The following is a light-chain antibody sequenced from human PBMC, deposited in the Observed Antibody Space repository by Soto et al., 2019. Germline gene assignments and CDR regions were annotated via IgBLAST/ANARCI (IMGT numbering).Light chain of an antibody. J-gene: IGLJ3*02. CDR3: CSYTDGSSLL. CDR2: EGN. V-gene: IGLV2-23*01. Sequence: QSALTQPASVSESPGQSISISCGGGRNDIGTYNLVSWYQQHPGKAPKLIISEGNKRPSGVSNRFSGSRSGNTASLTISGLQAEDEADYYGCSYTDGSSLLFGGGTKVTVL. CDR1: RNDIGTYNL.